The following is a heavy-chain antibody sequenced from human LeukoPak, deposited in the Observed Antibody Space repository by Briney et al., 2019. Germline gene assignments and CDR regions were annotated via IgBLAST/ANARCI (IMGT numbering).Heavy chain of an antibody. V-gene: IGHV4-59*12. CDR3: ARSSHSSGWGWGVGGADAFDI. D-gene: IGHD6-19*01. CDR2: IYYSGST. CDR1: GGSISSYY. Sequence: PSETLSLTCTVSGGSISSYYWSWIRQPPGKGLEWIGYIYYSGSTNYNPSLKSRVTISVDTSKNQFSLKLSSVTAADTAVYYCARSSHSSGWGWGVGGADAFDIWGQGTMVTVSS. J-gene: IGHJ3*02.